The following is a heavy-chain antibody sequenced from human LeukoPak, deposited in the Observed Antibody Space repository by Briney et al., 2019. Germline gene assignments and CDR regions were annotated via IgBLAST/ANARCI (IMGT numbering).Heavy chain of an antibody. J-gene: IGHJ4*02. V-gene: IGHV4-39*01. D-gene: IGHD4-17*01. CDR2: IFYSGST. CDR1: GGSISSSSYY. Sequence: SETLSLTCTVSGGSISSSSYYWGWIRQPPGTGLEWIGSIFYSGSTYYNPSLKSRVTISVDMSKNQFSLKLSSVTAADTAVYYCARRYGGYGYFDYWGQGTLVTVSS. CDR3: ARRYGGYGYFDY.